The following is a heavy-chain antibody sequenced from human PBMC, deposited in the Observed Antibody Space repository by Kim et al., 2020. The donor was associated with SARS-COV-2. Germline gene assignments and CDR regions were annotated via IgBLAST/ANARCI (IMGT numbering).Heavy chain of an antibody. J-gene: IGHJ4*02. D-gene: IGHD2-21*02. Sequence: ADSVKGRFSISRDNSKNTLYRQMNSLRAEDTAVYYCAHGPSYCGGDCYLSRWGQGTLVTVSP. V-gene: IGHV3-30*14. CDR3: AHGPSYCGGDCYLSR.